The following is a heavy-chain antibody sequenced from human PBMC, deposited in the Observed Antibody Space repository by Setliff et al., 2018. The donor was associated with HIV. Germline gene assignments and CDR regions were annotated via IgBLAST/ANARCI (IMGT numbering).Heavy chain of an antibody. Sequence: PSETLSLTCSVSGDSINGHWWSWIRQSAGKGLEWIGHIYITGDTDYNPSLKSRVTISVDTSKNQFSLTLTSVTATDTAVYYCARRRKDDYFLTAYFDSLGQGALVTVSS. CDR2: IYITGDT. CDR3: ARRRKDDYFLTAYFDS. CDR1: GDSINGHW. D-gene: IGHD4-17*01. J-gene: IGHJ4*02. V-gene: IGHV4-4*07.